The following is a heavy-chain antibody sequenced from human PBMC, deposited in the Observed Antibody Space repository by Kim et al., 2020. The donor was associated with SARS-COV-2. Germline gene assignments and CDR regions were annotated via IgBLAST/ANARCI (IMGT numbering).Heavy chain of an antibody. CDR3: AIHLVVPAATRYFDP. D-gene: IGHD2-2*01. V-gene: IGHV5-10-1*01. CDR2: IDPSDSYT. Sequence: GESLKISCKGSGYSFTSYWISWVRQMPGKGLEWMGRIDPSDSYTNYSPSFQGHVTISADKSISTAYLQWSSLKASDTAMYYCAIHLVVPAATRYFDPWGQGTLVTVSS. J-gene: IGHJ5*02. CDR1: GYSFTSYW.